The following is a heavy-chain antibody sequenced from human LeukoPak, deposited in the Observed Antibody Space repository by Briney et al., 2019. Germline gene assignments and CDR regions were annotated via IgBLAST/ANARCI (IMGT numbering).Heavy chain of an antibody. D-gene: IGHD4-17*01. CDR3: AKTGRDYGDFFYFDY. CDR2: LNHGGGST. V-gene: IGHV3-23*01. J-gene: IGHJ4*02. Sequence: GGSLRLSCATSGFTFSTYAMSWVRQPPGKGLEWVSALNHGGGSTYYADSVKGRFTILRDNSKNTLYLQISSLRVEDTAVYYCAKTGRDYGDFFYFDYWGQGTLVTVSS. CDR1: GFTFSTYA.